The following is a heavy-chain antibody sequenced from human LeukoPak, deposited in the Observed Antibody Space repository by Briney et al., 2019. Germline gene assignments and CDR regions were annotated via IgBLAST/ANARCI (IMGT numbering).Heavy chain of an antibody. CDR1: GFTFSSYG. D-gene: IGHD3-22*01. V-gene: IGHV3-33*06. CDR2: IWYDGSNK. Sequence: GGSLRLSCAASGFTFSSYGMHWVRQAPGKGLEWVAVIWYDGSNKYYADSVKGRFTISRDNSKNALYLQMNSLRAEDTAVYYCAKGPYYYDSSGYLDYWGQGTLVTVSS. J-gene: IGHJ4*02. CDR3: AKGPYYYDSSGYLDY.